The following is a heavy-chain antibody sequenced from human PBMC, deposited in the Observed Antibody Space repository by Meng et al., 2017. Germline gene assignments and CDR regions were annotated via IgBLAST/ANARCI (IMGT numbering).Heavy chain of an antibody. CDR2: IYYSGST. J-gene: IGHJ6*02. Sequence: GSLRLSCTVSGGSISSYYWSWIRQPPGNGLEWIGYIYYSGSTNYNPSLKSRVIISVDTSKNQFSLELSSVTAANTAVYYCARLRMIAPKLYYYYGMYVWGQGTTVTVSS. D-gene: IGHD3-22*01. V-gene: IGHV4-59*01. CDR1: GGSISSYY. CDR3: ARLRMIAPKLYYYYGMYV.